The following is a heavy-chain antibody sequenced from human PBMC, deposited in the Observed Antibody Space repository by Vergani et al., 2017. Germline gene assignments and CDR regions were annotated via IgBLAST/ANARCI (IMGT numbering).Heavy chain of an antibody. V-gene: IGHV5-51*01. CDR1: GYSFTSYW. CDR3: AXHRGWGLVVGAATPWYYYYGMDV. Sequence: EVQLVQSGAEVKKPGESLKISCKGSGYSFTSYWIGWVRQMPGKGLEWMGIIYPGDYDTRYSPSFQGQVTISADKSISTAYLQWSSLKASDTAMYYCAXHRGWGLVVGAATPWYYYYGMDVWGQGTTVTVSS. J-gene: IGHJ6*02. D-gene: IGHD2-15*01. CDR2: IYPGDYDT.